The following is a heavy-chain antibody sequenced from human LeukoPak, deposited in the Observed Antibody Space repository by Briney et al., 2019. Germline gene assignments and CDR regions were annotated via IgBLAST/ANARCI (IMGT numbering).Heavy chain of an antibody. J-gene: IGHJ4*02. CDR3: VREAAVTGTAYYFDL. D-gene: IGHD6-19*01. Sequence: SETLSLTCTVSGASISRYYWSWIRQPAGKGLEWIGRMYISGSTNYNPSLKSRATMSLDTSKNQFSLKLTSVTAADTAVYYCVREAAVTGTAYYFDLWGQGTLVTVSS. CDR2: MYISGST. CDR1: GASISRYY. V-gene: IGHV4-4*07.